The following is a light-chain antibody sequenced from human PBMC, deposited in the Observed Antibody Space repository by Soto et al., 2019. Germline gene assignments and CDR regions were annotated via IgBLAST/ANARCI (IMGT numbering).Light chain of an antibody. CDR1: SGSVSTSYY. V-gene: IGLV8-61*01. CDR3: VLYMGSGIWV. Sequence: QTVVTQEPSFSVSPGGTVTLTCGLSSGSVSTSYYPSWYQQTPGQAPRTLIYSTNTRSSGVPDRFSGSILGNKAALTITGAQADDEYYYYCVLYMGSGIWVFGGGTKVTVL. CDR2: STN. J-gene: IGLJ3*02.